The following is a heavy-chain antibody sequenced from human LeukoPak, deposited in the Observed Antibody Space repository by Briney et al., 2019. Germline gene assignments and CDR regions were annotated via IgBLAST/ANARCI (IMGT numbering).Heavy chain of an antibody. D-gene: IGHD3-10*01. CDR3: ARENAYYRYWFDP. CDR1: GGSFSGYY. V-gene: IGHV4-34*01. J-gene: IGHJ5*02. Sequence: PSETLSLTCAVYGGSFSGYYWSWIRQPPGKGLEWIGEINHSGSTNYNPSLKSRVTISVDTSKNQFSLKLSSVTAADTAVYYCARENAYYRYWFDPWGQGTLVTVSS. CDR2: INHSGST.